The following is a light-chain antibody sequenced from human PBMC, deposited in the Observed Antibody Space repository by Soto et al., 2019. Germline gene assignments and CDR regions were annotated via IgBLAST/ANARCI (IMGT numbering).Light chain of an antibody. CDR1: QSVRSSY. CDR2: GAS. Sequence: PVERATLSCRASQSVRSSYLAWYQQKPGQAPRLLIYGASTRATGIPDRFSGGGSGTDFTLTISRLEPEDFAVYFCHQYGDSPQTFGQGTKVDIK. CDR3: HQYGDSPQT. V-gene: IGKV3-20*01. J-gene: IGKJ1*01.